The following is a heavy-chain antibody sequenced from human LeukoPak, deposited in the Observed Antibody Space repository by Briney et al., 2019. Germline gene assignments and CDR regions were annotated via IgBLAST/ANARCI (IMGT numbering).Heavy chain of an antibody. D-gene: IGHD2-2*02. Sequence: ASVKVSCKASGYTFTGYCMHWVRQAPGQGLEWMGWINPNSGGTNYAQKFQGRVTMTRDTSISTAYMELSRLRSDDTAVYYCARRPYYCSSTSCYTWSYYDFWSGYRNRDAFDIWGQGTMVTVSS. CDR1: GYTFTGYC. CDR3: ARRPYYCSSTSCYTWSYYDFWSGYRNRDAFDI. J-gene: IGHJ3*02. V-gene: IGHV1-2*02. CDR2: INPNSGGT.